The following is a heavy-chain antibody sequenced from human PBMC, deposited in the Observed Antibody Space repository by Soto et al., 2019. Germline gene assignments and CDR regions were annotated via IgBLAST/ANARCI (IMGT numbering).Heavy chain of an antibody. Sequence: QVQLVQSGPEVKKTGTSVKVSCKASGGTFSSRAISWVRQAPGQGLEWMGGIIPVFGRVNYAGKFQDRVTITADDSTGTVYMELGSLGSEDTALYYCANARGGTFLGYHGMDIWGQGTTVSVSS. CDR1: GGTFSSRA. CDR3: ANARGGTFLGYHGMDI. J-gene: IGHJ6*02. D-gene: IGHD3-16*01. V-gene: IGHV1-69*01. CDR2: IIPVFGRV.